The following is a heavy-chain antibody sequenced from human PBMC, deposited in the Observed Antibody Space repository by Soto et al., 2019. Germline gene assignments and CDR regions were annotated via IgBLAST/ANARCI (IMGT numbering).Heavy chain of an antibody. CDR3: ARDLAKGGGSAGFDY. J-gene: IGHJ4*02. Sequence: QVQLVQSGAEVKKPGASVNVSCKASGYTFTVYYMHWVRQAPGQGLEWMGWINPKSGGTMYPQKLQGRVTMTWDTSISTAYMTLTRLRSDDTAGYYCARDLAKGGGSAGFDYWGQGTLVTVSS. V-gene: IGHV1-2*02. D-gene: IGHD1-26*01. CDR2: INPKSGGT. CDR1: GYTFTVYY.